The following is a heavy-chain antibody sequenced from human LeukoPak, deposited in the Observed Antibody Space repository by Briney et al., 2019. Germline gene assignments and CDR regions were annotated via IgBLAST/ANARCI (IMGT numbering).Heavy chain of an antibody. J-gene: IGHJ4*02. D-gene: IGHD4-17*01. CDR2: ISYDGSNK. Sequence: GGSLRLSCAASGFTFSSYAMHWVRQAPGKGLEWVAVISYDGSNKYYADSVKGRFTISRDNSKNTLYLQMNSLRAEDTAVYYCARLGYYGDCRSRKVQTPNPPFSDYWGQGTLVTVSS. CDR3: ARLGYYGDCRSRKVQTPNPPFSDY. V-gene: IGHV3-30-3*01. CDR1: GFTFSSYA.